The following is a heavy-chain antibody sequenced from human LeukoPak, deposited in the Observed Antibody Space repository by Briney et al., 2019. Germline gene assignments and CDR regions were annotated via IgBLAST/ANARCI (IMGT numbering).Heavy chain of an antibody. CDR2: INPNSGGT. CDR1: GYSFTGYY. J-gene: IGHJ4*02. D-gene: IGHD6-13*01. CDR3: AKIKQQLVYFDY. V-gene: IGHV1-2*02. Sequence: ASVKVSCKASGYSFTGYYIHWVRQAPGQGLEWMGWINPNSGGTNYAQKFQGRVTMTRDTSISTAYMELSSLRSDDTAVYYCAKIKQQLVYFDYRGQGTLVTVSS.